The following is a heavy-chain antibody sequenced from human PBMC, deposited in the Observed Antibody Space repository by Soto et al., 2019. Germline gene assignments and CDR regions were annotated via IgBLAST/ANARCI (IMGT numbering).Heavy chain of an antibody. V-gene: IGHV1-69*12. Sequence: QVQLVQSGAEVKKPGSSVKVSCKASGGTFSSYAISWVRQAPGQGLEWMGGIIPIFGTANYAQKFQGRVTXXAXEXXSTAYMELSSLRSEDTAVYYWARVRSLPGSGPVDYWGQGTLVTVSS. CDR2: IIPIFGTA. J-gene: IGHJ4*02. CDR1: GGTFSSYA. CDR3: ARVRSLPGSGPVDY. D-gene: IGHD3-10*01.